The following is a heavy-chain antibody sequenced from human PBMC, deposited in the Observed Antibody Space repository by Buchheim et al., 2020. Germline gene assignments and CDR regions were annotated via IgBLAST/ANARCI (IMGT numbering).Heavy chain of an antibody. CDR1: GFTFSTSA. Sequence: QVQLVESGGGVVQPGRSLRLSCAASGFTFSTSAMHWVRQAPGKGLKWVAAISYDGSEKYYADSVKGRFTVSRDNSKSTVYLQMNSLRPEDTAVYYCASGDFDTSGDDYWGQGTL. CDR3: ASGDFDTSGDDY. V-gene: IGHV3-30*04. CDR2: ISYDGSEK. J-gene: IGHJ4*02. D-gene: IGHD3-22*01.